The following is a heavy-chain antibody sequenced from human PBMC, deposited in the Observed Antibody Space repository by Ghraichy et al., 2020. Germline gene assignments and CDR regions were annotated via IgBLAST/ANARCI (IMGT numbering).Heavy chain of an antibody. CDR3: ARVFLNSSGWSSVLGYLQY. CDR2: IIPMFDTT. Sequence: VKVSCKTSGGTFRSHAISWVRQAPGQGLEWKGGIIPMFDTTNYGQKFQGRVRITADESTSTAYMELSSLRSEDTAVYYCARVFLNSSGWSSVLGYLQYWGQGTPVTVSS. V-gene: IGHV1-69*01. CDR1: GGTFRSHA. D-gene: IGHD6-19*01. J-gene: IGHJ1*01.